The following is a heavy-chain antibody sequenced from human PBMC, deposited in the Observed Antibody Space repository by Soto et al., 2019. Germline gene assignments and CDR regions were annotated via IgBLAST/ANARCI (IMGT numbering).Heavy chain of an antibody. D-gene: IGHD3-10*01. J-gene: IGHJ3*02. V-gene: IGHV1-18*01. CDR1: GYTFTSYG. Sequence: ASVKVSCKASGYTFTSYGISWVRQAPGQGLEWVGWISAYNGNTNYAQKLQGRVTMTTDTSTSTAYMELRSLRSDDTAVYYCARDYGRITMVRGVIKPNDAFDIWGQGTMVTVSS. CDR3: ARDYGRITMVRGVIKPNDAFDI. CDR2: ISAYNGNT.